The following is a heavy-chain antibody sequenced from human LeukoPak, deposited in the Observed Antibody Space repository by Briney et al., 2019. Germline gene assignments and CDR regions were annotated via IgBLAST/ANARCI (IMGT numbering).Heavy chain of an antibody. V-gene: IGHV4-34*01. CDR1: GGSFSGYY. J-gene: IGHJ6*03. Sequence: SSETLSLTCAVYGGSFSGYYWSWIRQPPGKGLEWIGEINHSGSTNYNPSLKSRVTISVDTSKNQFSLKLSSVTAADTAVYYCARFREDYYYYMGVWGKGTTVTVSS. CDR3: ARFREDYYYYMGV. CDR2: INHSGST.